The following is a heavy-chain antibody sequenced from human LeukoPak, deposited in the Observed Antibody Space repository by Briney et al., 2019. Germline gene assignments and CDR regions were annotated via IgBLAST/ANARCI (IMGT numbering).Heavy chain of an antibody. V-gene: IGHV5-51*01. CDR2: IYPGDSDT. CDR3: ARQVTLNYYDSSAYGFDI. Sequence: GESLKISCKGSGYSFTSYWIAWVRQMPGEGLEWMGIIYPGDSDTRYSPSFQGQVTISADKSISTAYLQWSSLKASDTAMYYCARQVTLNYYDSSAYGFDIWGQGTMVTVSS. D-gene: IGHD3-22*01. J-gene: IGHJ3*02. CDR1: GYSFTSYW.